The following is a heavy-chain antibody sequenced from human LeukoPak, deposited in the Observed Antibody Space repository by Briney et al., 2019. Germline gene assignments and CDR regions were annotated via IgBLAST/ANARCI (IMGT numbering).Heavy chain of an antibody. V-gene: IGHV3-74*01. J-gene: IGHJ4*02. Sequence: PGGSLRLSCAASGFTFRSYWMHWVRQAPGKGLVWVSRINSDGSSTSYADSVKGRFTISRDNAKNTLYLQMNSLRAEDMAVYYCAVEMATIPYYFDYWGQGTLVTVSS. CDR2: INSDGSST. CDR1: GFTFRSYW. D-gene: IGHD5-24*01. CDR3: AVEMATIPYYFDY.